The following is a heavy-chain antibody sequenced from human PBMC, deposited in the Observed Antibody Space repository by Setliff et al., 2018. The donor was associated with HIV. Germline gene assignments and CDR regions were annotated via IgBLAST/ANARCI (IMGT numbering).Heavy chain of an antibody. CDR1: GYSFTSYW. V-gene: IGHV5-51*01. Sequence: PGASLKISCKGSGYSFTSYWIGWVRQMPGKGLEWMGIIYPGDSDIRYSPSFEGQVTISADKSISTAYLQWSSLKASDTAIYYCARSPIRYCSSGSCYSGFDQGGQGTPVTVSS. CDR3: ARSPIRYCSSGSCYSGFDQ. J-gene: IGHJ4*02. CDR2: IYPGDSDI. D-gene: IGHD2-15*01.